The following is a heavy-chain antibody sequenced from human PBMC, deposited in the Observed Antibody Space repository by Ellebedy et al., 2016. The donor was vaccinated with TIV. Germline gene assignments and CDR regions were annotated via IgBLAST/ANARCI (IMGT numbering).Heavy chain of an antibody. CDR1: GYPFKTYG. Sequence: ASVKVSXXASGYPFKTYGISWVRQAPGQGLEWMGWSSAYNGNSYYAQPFKGRVTFTTDTSTETAYMELTSLTSDDTAMYYCARAGRIVVVVAVDYWGQGTLVTVSS. J-gene: IGHJ4*02. CDR2: SSAYNGNS. V-gene: IGHV1-18*04. D-gene: IGHD2-15*01. CDR3: ARAGRIVVVVAVDY.